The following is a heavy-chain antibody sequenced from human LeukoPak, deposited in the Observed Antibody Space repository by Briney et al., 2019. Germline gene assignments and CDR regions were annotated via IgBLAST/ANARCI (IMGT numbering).Heavy chain of an antibody. J-gene: IGHJ5*02. CDR2: INPDGSQT. CDR1: GFTFSSYW. D-gene: IGHD4-17*01. V-gene: IGHV3-7*01. CDR3: ARDLGYGALDP. Sequence: GGSLRLSCAASGFTFSSYWMNWVRQAPGKGLEWVALINPDGSQTHYVDSVKGRFTISRDNAENSLYLQMNSLRADDMAVYYCARDLGYGALDPWGQGTLVTVSS.